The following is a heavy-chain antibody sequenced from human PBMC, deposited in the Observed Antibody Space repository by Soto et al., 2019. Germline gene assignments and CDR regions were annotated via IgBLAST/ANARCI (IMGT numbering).Heavy chain of an antibody. CDR3: AREILTGKYYFDY. Sequence: GGSVEGSCKGSGGTFRSYGISLVRQGPGQGLEWMRGIITIFGTGNYAQKFQGRGTIKEDESTSTAYMELSSLRSEDTAVYYCAREILTGKYYFDYWGQGTLVTVSS. D-gene: IGHD3-9*01. V-gene: IGHV1-69*13. CDR1: GGTFRSYG. CDR2: IITIFGTG. J-gene: IGHJ4*02.